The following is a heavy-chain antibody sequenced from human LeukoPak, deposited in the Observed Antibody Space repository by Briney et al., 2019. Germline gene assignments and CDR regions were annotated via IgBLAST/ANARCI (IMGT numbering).Heavy chain of an antibody. D-gene: IGHD6-19*01. V-gene: IGHV3-48*03. CDR3: ASPQWLAF. CDR1: GFTFSNYE. CDR2: ISSSGSTI. J-gene: IGHJ4*02. Sequence: PGGSLRLSCAASGFTFSNYEMNWVRQAPGKGLEWVSYISSSGSTIYYADSVKGRFTISRDNAKNSLYLQMNGLRAEDTAIYYCASPQWLAFWGQGTLVTVSS.